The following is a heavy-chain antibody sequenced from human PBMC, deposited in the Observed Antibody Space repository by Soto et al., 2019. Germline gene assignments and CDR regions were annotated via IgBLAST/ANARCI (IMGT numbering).Heavy chain of an antibody. D-gene: IGHD2-15*01. Sequence: GASVKVSCKASGYTFTSYYLHWVRQAPGQGLEWVGIINPSGGSTTYAQKFQGRVTVTRDTSTSTVYMQLSSLRSEDTAVYYCARVTFYSGARCYPYFYNGRDVWGRGTTVNVPS. CDR1: GYTFTSYY. V-gene: IGHV1-46*01. CDR3: ARVTFYSGARCYPYFYNGRDV. CDR2: INPSGGST. J-gene: IGHJ6*02.